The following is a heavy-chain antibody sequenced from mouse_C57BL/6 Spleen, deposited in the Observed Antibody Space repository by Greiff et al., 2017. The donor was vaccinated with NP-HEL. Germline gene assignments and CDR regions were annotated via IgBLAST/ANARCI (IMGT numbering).Heavy chain of an antibody. V-gene: IGHV1-18*01. D-gene: IGHD1-1*01. CDR2: INPNNGGT. CDR3: ARGPTVVADYYAMDY. J-gene: IGHJ4*01. Sequence: VQLKQSGPELVKPGASVKIPCKASGYTFTDYNMDWVKQSHGKSLEWIGDINPNNGGTIYNQKFKGKATLTVDKSSSTAYMELRSLTSEDTAVYYCARGPTVVADYYAMDYWGQGTSVTVSS. CDR1: GYTFTDYN.